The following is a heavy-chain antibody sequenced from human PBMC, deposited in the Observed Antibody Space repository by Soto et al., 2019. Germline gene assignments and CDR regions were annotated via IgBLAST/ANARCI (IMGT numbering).Heavy chain of an antibody. Sequence: GGSLRLSCAASGFTFSSYAMSWVRQAPGKGLEWVSAISGSGGSTYYADSVKGRFTISRDNSKNTLYLQMNSLRAEDTAVYYCAKGIDYYDSSGYDYWGQGTLVTVSS. D-gene: IGHD3-22*01. CDR2: ISGSGGST. J-gene: IGHJ4*02. CDR3: AKGIDYYDSSGYDY. CDR1: GFTFSSYA. V-gene: IGHV3-23*01.